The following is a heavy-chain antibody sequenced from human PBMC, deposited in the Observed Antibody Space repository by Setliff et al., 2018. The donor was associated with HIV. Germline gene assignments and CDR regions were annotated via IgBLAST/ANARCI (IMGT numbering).Heavy chain of an antibody. CDR2: ISAYNGNR. V-gene: IGHV1-18*04. CDR1: GYTFTVYY. CDR3: VRDESSYYDSSGYLVFDH. Sequence: GASVKVSCKASGYTFTVYYINWVRQAPGQGPEWMGWISAYNGNRNYAQKVQDRVTMTTDTSTRTAYMELRSLRSDDTAVYYCVRDESSYYDSSGYLVFDHWGQGTLVTVSS. D-gene: IGHD3-22*01. J-gene: IGHJ4*02.